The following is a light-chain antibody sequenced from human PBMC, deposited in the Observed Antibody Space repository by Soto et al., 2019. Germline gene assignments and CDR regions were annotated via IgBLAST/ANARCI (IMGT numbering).Light chain of an antibody. J-gene: IGLJ3*02. CDR1: SSDVGGYNF. V-gene: IGLV2-8*01. CDR3: TSYAGNLL. CDR2: EVS. Sequence: QSVLTQSPSASGSPGQSVTISCTGTSSDVGGYNFVSWYQQHPGKAPKLMIYEVSKRLSGVPDRFSGSKSGNTASLTVSGLQADDEADYYCTSYAGNLLFGGGTKLTV.